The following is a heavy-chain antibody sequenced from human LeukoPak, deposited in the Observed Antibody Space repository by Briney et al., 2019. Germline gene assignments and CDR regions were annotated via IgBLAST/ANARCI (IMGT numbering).Heavy chain of an antibody. CDR2: IWYDGSNK. V-gene: IGHV3-33*01. CDR1: GFTFSSYG. CDR3: ARDSIAAAGDYYYGMDV. D-gene: IGHD6-13*01. J-gene: IGHJ6*02. Sequence: GGSLRLSCAASGFTFSSYGMHWVRQAPGKGLEWVAAIWYDGSNKYYADSVKGRFTISRDNSKNTLYLQMNSLRAEDTAVYYCARDSIAAAGDYYYGMDVWGQGTTVTVSS.